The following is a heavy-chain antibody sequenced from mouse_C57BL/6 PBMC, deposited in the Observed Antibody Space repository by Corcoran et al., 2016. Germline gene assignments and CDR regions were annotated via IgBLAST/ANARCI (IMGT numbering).Heavy chain of an antibody. J-gene: IGHJ4*01. D-gene: IGHD1-1*01. CDR2: ISYDGSN. CDR3: AREYYGSAYAMDY. CDR1: GYSITSGYY. Sequence: DVQLQESGPGLVKPSQSLSLTCSVTGYSITSGYYWNWIRQFPGNKLEWMGYISYDGSNNYNPSLKNRISITRDPSKNQFFLKLNSVTNEDTATYYCAREYYGSAYAMDYWGQGTSVTVSS. V-gene: IGHV3-6*01.